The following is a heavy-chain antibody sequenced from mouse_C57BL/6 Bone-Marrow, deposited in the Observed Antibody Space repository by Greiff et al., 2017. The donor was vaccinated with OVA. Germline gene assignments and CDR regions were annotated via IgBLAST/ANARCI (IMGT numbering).Heavy chain of an antibody. CDR3: APGTMGLRGVTYYAMDY. CDR1: GYTFTSYG. Sequence: QVQLKQSGAELARPGASVKLSCKASGYTFTSYGISWVKQRTGQGLEWIGEIYPRSGNTYYNEKFKGKATLTADKSSSTAYMELRSLTSEDSAVYFCAPGTMGLRGVTYYAMDYWGQGTSVTVSS. D-gene: IGHD1-1*02. CDR2: IYPRSGNT. J-gene: IGHJ4*01. V-gene: IGHV1-81*01.